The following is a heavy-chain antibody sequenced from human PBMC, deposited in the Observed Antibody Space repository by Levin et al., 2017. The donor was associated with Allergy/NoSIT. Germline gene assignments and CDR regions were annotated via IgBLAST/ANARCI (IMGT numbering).Heavy chain of an antibody. J-gene: IGHJ4*02. CDR2: MYPGDSDT. V-gene: IGHV5-51*01. Sequence: GESLKISCKGSGYSFASYWIGWVRQMPGKGLEWMGIMYPGDSDTTYSPSFQGQVTISPDKSISTAYLQWSSLKAPDTAIYYRARYRPVYVGNPDYWGQGTLVTVSS. CDR3: ARYRPVYVGNPDY. CDR1: GYSFASYW. D-gene: IGHD4-23*01.